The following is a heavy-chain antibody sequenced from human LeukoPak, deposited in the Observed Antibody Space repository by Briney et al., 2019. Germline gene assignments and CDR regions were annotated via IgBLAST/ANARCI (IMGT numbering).Heavy chain of an antibody. J-gene: IGHJ4*02. CDR1: GFTFSSYW. CDR2: IKQDGSEK. D-gene: IGHD3-3*01. Sequence: GGSLRLSCAASGFTFSSYWMSWVRQAPGKGLEWVANIKQDGSEKYYVDSVKGRFTISRDNAKNSLYLQMNSLRAEDTAVYYCATHYYDFWSGYYELFDYWGQGTLVTVSS. CDR3: ATHYYDFWSGYYELFDY. V-gene: IGHV3-7*01.